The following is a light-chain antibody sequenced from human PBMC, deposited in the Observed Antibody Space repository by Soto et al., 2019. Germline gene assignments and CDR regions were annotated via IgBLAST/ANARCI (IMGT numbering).Light chain of an antibody. CDR3: LQDHNFPFT. CDR2: EPS. J-gene: IGKJ3*01. CDR1: QGIGTD. Sequence: AIQMTQSPSSLAASVGDRVSITFPASQGIGTDLGGYQQRPGKAPNLLVYEPSVLRSGVPSRFRGSGSGTVFTLTISSLQPEDFGTYYCLQDHNFPFTFGPGTKV. V-gene: IGKV1-6*01.